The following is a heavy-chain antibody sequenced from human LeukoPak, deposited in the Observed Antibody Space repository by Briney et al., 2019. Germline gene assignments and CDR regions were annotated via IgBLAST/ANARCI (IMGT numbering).Heavy chain of an antibody. CDR1: GGTFSSYA. CDR2: IIPIFGTA. V-gene: IGHV1-69*05. J-gene: IGHJ4*02. Sequence: SVKVSCKASGGTFSSYAISWVRQAPGQGLEWMGGIIPIFGTANYAQKFQDRVTMTTDTSTTTASLELGSLRSDDTAVYYCARDRGSLAVSDSRTSDYWGQGTLVTVSS. CDR3: ARDRGSLAVSDSRTSDY. D-gene: IGHD6-19*01.